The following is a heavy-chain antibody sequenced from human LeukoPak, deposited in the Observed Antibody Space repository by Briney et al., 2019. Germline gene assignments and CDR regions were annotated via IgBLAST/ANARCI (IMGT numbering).Heavy chain of an antibody. CDR3: ARNSGPPSRYYYYYYMDV. Sequence: PSETLSLTCTVSGGSISSYYWSWIRQPAGKGLEWIGRIYTSGSTNYNPSLKSRVTMSVDTSKNQFSLKLSSVTAADTAVYYCARNSGPPSRYYYYYYMDVWGKGTTVTVSS. CDR2: IYTSGST. CDR1: GGSISSYY. V-gene: IGHV4-4*07. J-gene: IGHJ6*03. D-gene: IGHD3-10*01.